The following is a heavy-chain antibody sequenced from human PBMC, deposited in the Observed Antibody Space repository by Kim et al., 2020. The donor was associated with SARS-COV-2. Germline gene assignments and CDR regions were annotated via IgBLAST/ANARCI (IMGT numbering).Heavy chain of an antibody. J-gene: IGHJ3*02. D-gene: IGHD2-21*02. Sequence: DPVKGRFTMSRDNSKNTLYLQMNGLRAEDTAVYYCAKLGIVVVTARAFDIWGQGTMVTVSS. CDR3: AKLGIVVVTARAFDI. V-gene: IGHV3-23*01.